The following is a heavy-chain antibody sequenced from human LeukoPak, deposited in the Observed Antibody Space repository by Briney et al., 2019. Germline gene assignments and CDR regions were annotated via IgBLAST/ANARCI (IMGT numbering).Heavy chain of an antibody. D-gene: IGHD4-17*01. CDR2: IGTYNGNT. V-gene: IGHV1-18*01. Sequence: ASVKVSCKASGYTFTNYGINWVRQAPGQGLEWMGWIGTYNGNTHYAQRLQGRVTMTTDTSTSTAYMELSSLRSEDTAVYYCARENDYGDYSDWFDPWGQGTLVTVSS. CDR1: GYTFTNYG. CDR3: ARENDYGDYSDWFDP. J-gene: IGHJ5*02.